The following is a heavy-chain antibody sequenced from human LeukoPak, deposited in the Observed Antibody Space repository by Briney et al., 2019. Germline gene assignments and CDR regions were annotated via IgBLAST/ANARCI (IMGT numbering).Heavy chain of an antibody. CDR2: ISSSSSYI. D-gene: IGHD2-15*01. CDR1: GFTFSSYS. J-gene: IGHJ4*02. V-gene: IGHV3-21*01. CDR3: ARDKGAEPPVGYCSGGSCYPDY. Sequence: GGSLRLSCAASGFTFSSYSMNWVRQAPGKGLEWVSSISSSSSYIYYADSVKGRFTISRDNAKNSLYLQMNSLRAEDTAVYYCARDKGAEPPVGYCSGGSCYPDYWGQGTLVTVSS.